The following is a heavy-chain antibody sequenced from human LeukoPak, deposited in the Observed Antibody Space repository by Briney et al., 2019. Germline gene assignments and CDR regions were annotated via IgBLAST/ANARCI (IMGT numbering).Heavy chain of an antibody. CDR2: FDPEDGET. CDR1: GYTLTELS. CDR3: TIVPISMVRGVSYRFDY. V-gene: IGHV1-24*01. J-gene: IGHJ4*02. Sequence: ASVKVSCKVSGYTLTELSMHWVRQAPGKGLEWMGGFDPEDGETIYAQKFQGRVTMTEDTSTDTAYMELSSLRSEDTAVYYCTIVPISMVRGVSYRFDYWGQGSLVTVSS. D-gene: IGHD3-10*01.